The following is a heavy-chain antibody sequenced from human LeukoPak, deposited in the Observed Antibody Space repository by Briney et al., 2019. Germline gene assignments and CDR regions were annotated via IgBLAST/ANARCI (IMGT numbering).Heavy chain of an antibody. CDR1: EFTFSTYG. J-gene: IGHJ6*03. V-gene: IGHV3-30*02. D-gene: IGHD2-2*01. Sequence: PGGFLRLSCAASEFTFSTYGMHWVRQAPGKGLEWVAFIRYDGSHEYYADSVKGRFTISRDNSRNTLHLQMNSLRAEDTAVYYCAKVDVVYCSSAGCYSDYYYYMDVWGKGTTVTVSS. CDR3: AKVDVVYCSSAGCYSDYYYYMDV. CDR2: IRYDGSHE.